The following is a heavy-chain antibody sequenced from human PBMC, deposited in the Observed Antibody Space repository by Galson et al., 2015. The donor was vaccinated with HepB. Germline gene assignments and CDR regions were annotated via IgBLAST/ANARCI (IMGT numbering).Heavy chain of an antibody. CDR1: GFTFSSYG. CDR3: AKDPLHRGAYYDFWSGSLEYFQH. Sequence: SLRLSCAASGFTFSSYGMHWVRQAPGKGLEWVAVISYDGSNKYYADSVKGRFTISRDNSKNTLYLQMNSLRAEDTAVYYCAKDPLHRGAYYDFWSGSLEYFQHWGQGTLVTVSS. J-gene: IGHJ1*01. CDR2: ISYDGSNK. D-gene: IGHD3-3*01. V-gene: IGHV3-30*18.